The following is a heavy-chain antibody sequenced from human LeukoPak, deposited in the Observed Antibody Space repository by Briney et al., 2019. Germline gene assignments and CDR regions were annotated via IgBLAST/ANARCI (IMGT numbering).Heavy chain of an antibody. Sequence: PGGSLRLSCAASGFTFKFYSMNWDRQAPGKGLEWVSYISTNTTTIYYADSVKGRFTISRDNAKNSLYLQMNSLRAEDTAVYYCARELGGSYFDYWGQGTLVTVSS. CDR3: ARELGGSYFDY. CDR2: ISTNTTTI. D-gene: IGHD1-26*01. J-gene: IGHJ4*02. V-gene: IGHV3-48*01. CDR1: GFTFKFYS.